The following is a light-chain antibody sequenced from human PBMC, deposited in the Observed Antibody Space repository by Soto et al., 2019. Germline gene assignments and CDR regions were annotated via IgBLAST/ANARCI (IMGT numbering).Light chain of an antibody. V-gene: IGKV1-5*03. CDR3: QQYNSYST. CDR1: QSISNC. Sequence: DIQMTQSPSTLSASVGDRVIITCRASQSISNCLAWYQQKPGKAPNLLIYKASSLETGVPSRFSGSGSGTEFTLTISSLQPDDFATYYCQQYNSYSTFGGGIKVEIK. CDR2: KAS. J-gene: IGKJ4*01.